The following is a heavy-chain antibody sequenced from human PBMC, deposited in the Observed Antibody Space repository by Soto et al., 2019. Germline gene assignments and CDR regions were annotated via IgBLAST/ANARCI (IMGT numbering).Heavy chain of an antibody. CDR1: GGTFSRHA. Sequence: GASVKVSCKSSGGTFSRHAINWVRQAPGQGLEWMGGIIPLFGTTNYAQKFKGRLTITADESTNTTYMELSSLKSEDAAVYYCARASIHRSSWYFWFAPWGQGTLVTVYS. V-gene: IGHV1-69*13. D-gene: IGHD6-13*01. J-gene: IGHJ5*02. CDR2: IIPLFGTT. CDR3: ARASIHRSSWYFWFAP.